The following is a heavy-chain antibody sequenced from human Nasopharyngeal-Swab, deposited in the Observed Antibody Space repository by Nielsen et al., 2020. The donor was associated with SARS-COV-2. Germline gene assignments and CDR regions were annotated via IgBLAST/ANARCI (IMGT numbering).Heavy chain of an antibody. CDR2: ISRTYST. D-gene: IGHD1-14*01. J-gene: IGHJ4*02. CDR1: GFTFSSYA. Sequence: GGFLRLSCAASGFTFSSYAMNWVRQAPGKGLEWVSAISRTYSTYYADSVRGRFTVSRDNSKNTLYLQMSSLRAEDTAVYYCAKGTGMTYRAIDYWGQGTLVTASS. CDR3: AKGTGMTYRAIDY. V-gene: IGHV3-23*01.